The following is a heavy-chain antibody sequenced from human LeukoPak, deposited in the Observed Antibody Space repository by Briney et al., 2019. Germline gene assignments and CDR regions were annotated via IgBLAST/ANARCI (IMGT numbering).Heavy chain of an antibody. CDR1: GASISSYY. V-gene: IGHV4-59*08. J-gene: IGHJ6*02. CDR3: ARQGRYYYYGMDV. CDR2: IYYSGST. Sequence: SETLSLTCTVSGASISSYYWSWIRQPPGKGLEWIGYIYYSGSTNYNPSLKSRVTISVDTSKNQFSLKLSSVTAADTAVYYCARQGRYYYYGMDVWGQGTTVTVSS.